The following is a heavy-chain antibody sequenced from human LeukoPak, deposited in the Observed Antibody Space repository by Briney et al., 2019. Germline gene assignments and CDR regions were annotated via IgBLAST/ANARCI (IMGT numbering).Heavy chain of an antibody. CDR3: ARGLGMDCSSTSCYLPYY. CDR2: ISAYNGNT. J-gene: IGHJ4*02. Sequence: ASVKVSCKASGYTFTSYGISWVRPAPGQGLEWRGWISAYNGNTNYAQKLQGRVTMTTDTSTSTAYMELRSLRSDDTAVYYCARGLGMDCSSTSCYLPYYWGQGTLVTVSS. V-gene: IGHV1-18*01. D-gene: IGHD2-2*01. CDR1: GYTFTSYG.